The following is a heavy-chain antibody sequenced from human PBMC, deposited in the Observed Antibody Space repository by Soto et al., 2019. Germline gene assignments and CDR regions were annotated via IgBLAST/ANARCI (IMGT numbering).Heavy chain of an antibody. Sequence: QVQLQESGPGLVKPSETLSLTCTVSGGSISSYYWSWIRQPPGKGLEWIGYIYYSGSTNYNPSLKSRGTMTVDTSKSQFALKLSSVTAADTAVYYCASSPKTSTVTTLYFDYWGQGALVTVSS. CDR3: ASSPKTSTVTTLYFDY. CDR2: IYYSGST. D-gene: IGHD4-17*01. CDR1: GGSISSYY. V-gene: IGHV4-59*08. J-gene: IGHJ4*02.